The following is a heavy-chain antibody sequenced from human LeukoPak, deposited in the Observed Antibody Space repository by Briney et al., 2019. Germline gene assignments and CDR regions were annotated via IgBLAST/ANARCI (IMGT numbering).Heavy chain of an antibody. CDR3: ARTRDTALNYFDV. CDR1: GYTFTSYG. V-gene: IGHV1-18*01. J-gene: IGHJ2*01. D-gene: IGHD5-18*01. Sequence: ASVKVSCKASGYTFTSYGISWVRQAPGQGLEWMGWVSAYNDNTNYAQKLQGRVTMTTDTSTSTAYMELTSLRSDDTAVYYCARTRDTALNYFDVWGRGTLVTVSS. CDR2: VSAYNDNT.